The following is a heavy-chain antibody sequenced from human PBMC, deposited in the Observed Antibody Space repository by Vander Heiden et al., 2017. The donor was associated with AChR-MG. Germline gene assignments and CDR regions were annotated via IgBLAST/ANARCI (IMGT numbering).Heavy chain of an antibody. CDR2: IKQDGSEK. CDR1: GFTFSSYW. V-gene: IGHV3-7*01. CDR3: ARVVQGWVGDPEYFDY. Sequence: EMQLVESGGGLVQPGGSLRLSCAASGFTFSSYWMSWVRQAPGKGLEWVAHIKQDGSEKCYGGSVKGRFTISRDNDKNSRYLQMNSLRAEDRAVYYCARVVQGWVGDPEYFDYCGLVSLVTISS. J-gene: IGHJ4*02. D-gene: IGHD3-10*01.